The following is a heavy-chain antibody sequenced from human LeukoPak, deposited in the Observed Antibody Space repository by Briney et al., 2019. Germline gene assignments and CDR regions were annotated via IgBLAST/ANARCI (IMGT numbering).Heavy chain of an antibody. CDR2: INHSGST. J-gene: IGHJ4*02. D-gene: IGHD4/OR15-4a*01. Sequence: PSETLSLTCAVYGGSFSGYYWSWIRQPPGKGLEWIGEINHSGSTNYNPSLKSRVTISVDTSKNQFSLKLSSVTAADTAVYYCARHGYGEVSDYWGQGTLVTVSS. V-gene: IGHV4-34*01. CDR3: ARHGYGEVSDY. CDR1: GGSFSGYY.